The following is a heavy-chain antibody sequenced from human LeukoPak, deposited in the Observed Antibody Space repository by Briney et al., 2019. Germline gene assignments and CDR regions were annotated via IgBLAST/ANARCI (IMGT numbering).Heavy chain of an antibody. Sequence: GGSLRLSCAASGFTFSSYEMNWVRQAPGKGLEWVSYISSSGSTIYYADSVKGRFTISRDNAKNSLYLQMNSLRAEDTAVYYCARDQHIVVVVAATQYYYYGMDVWGQGTTVTVSS. CDR2: ISSSGSTI. V-gene: IGHV3-48*03. J-gene: IGHJ6*02. CDR1: GFTFSSYE. D-gene: IGHD2-15*01. CDR3: ARDQHIVVVVAATQYYYYGMDV.